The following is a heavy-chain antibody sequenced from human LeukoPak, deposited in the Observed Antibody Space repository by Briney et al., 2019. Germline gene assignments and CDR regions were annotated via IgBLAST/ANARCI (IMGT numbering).Heavy chain of an antibody. D-gene: IGHD3-10*01. Sequence: PGGSLRLSCAASGFTFSTYWMSWVRQAPGKGLEWVSAISGSGSDTYYADSVKGRFTISRDNSRNTFYLQMNSLRAEDTAIYYCAKEGRYYGSGSFFAYWGQGTLVTVSS. J-gene: IGHJ4*02. CDR1: GFTFSTYW. CDR3: AKEGRYYGSGSFFAY. V-gene: IGHV3-23*01. CDR2: ISGSGSDT.